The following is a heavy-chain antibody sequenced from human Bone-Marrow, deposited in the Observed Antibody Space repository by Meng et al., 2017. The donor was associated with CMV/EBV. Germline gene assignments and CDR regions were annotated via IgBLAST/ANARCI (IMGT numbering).Heavy chain of an antibody. D-gene: IGHD3-3*01. V-gene: IGHV4-39*07. CDR1: GGSISSSSYY. CDR3: ARVSDLRITIFGVVIKQGWFDP. CDR2: IYYSGST. Sequence: SETLSLTCTVSGGSISSSSYYWGWIRQPPGKGLESIGSIYYSGSTYYNPSLKSRVTISVDTSKNQFSLKLSSVTAADTAVYYCARVSDLRITIFGVVIKQGWFDPWGQGTLVTVSS. J-gene: IGHJ5*02.